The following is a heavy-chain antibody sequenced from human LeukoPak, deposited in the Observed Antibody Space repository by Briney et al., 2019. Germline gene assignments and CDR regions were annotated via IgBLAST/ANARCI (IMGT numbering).Heavy chain of an antibody. CDR1: GYSISSGYY. CDR3: ATTSPIAVAGTGYDY. Sequence: SETLSLTCAVSGYSISSGYYWGWIRQPPGKGLEWIGSIYHSGSTYYNPSLKSRVTISVDTSKNQFSLKLSSVTAADTAVYCCATTSPIAVAGTGYDYWGQGTLVTVSS. J-gene: IGHJ4*02. V-gene: IGHV4-38-2*01. CDR2: IYHSGST. D-gene: IGHD6-19*01.